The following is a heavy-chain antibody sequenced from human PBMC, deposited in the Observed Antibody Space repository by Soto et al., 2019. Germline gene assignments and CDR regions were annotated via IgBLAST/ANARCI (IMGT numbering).Heavy chain of an antibody. CDR2: IWYDGNNK. Sequence: QVQLVESGGGVVQPGRSLRLSCAASGFTFSSYGMYWVRQAPGKGLEWVAVIWYDGNNKYYADSVKGRFTISRDNSKNTVYLQMNSLRADDTAVYFCARRNYFDYWGQGTLFTVSS. CDR1: GFTFSSYG. J-gene: IGHJ4*02. CDR3: ARRNYFDY. V-gene: IGHV3-33*01.